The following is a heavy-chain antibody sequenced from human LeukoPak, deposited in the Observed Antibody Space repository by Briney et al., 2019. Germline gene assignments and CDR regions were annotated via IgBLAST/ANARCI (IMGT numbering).Heavy chain of an antibody. Sequence: GGSLRLSCAASGFTFSSYEMNWVRQAPGKGLEWVSYISSSGSTIYYADSVKGRFTISRDNAKNSLYLQMNSLRAEDTAVYYCAREFNNWFDPWGQGTLVTVSS. CDR2: ISSSGSTI. CDR3: AREFNNWFDP. V-gene: IGHV3-48*03. CDR1: GFTFSSYE. J-gene: IGHJ5*02.